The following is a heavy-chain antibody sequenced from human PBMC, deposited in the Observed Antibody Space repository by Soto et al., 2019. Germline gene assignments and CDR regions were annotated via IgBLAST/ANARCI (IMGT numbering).Heavy chain of an antibody. CDR2: VFHSATT. Sequence: QVQLQESGPGLVEPSETLTLTCTVSGDSFSDYYWNWIRQIPGKGLEWIGFVFHSATTSYNPSLKTRVAISDDTSKKQFSLRLTSVTAADTAIYYCARGHYSSGWPIDHWGQGILVTVSS. CDR3: ARGHYSSGWPIDH. CDR1: GDSFSDYY. D-gene: IGHD6-19*01. V-gene: IGHV4-59*01. J-gene: IGHJ4*02.